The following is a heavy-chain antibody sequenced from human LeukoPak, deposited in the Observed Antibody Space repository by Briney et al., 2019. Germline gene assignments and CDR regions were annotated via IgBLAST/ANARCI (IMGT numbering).Heavy chain of an antibody. CDR2: VTIDGSST. V-gene: IGHV3-74*01. J-gene: IGHJ5*02. D-gene: IGHD1-7*01. Sequence: PGGSLRLSCAASGFTFSNYWMHWIRQARGKGLVWVSRVTIDGSSTNYADSVKGRFTISRDNAKNTLYLQMNSLSAEDTAVYYCARDRGTINWFDPWGREPWSPSPQ. CDR3: ARDRGTINWFDP. CDR1: GFTFSNYW.